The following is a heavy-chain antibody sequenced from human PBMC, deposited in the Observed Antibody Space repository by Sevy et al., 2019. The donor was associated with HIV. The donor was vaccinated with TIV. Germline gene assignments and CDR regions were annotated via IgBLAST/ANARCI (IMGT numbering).Heavy chain of an antibody. J-gene: IGHJ4*02. CDR3: AKDRLLRPSPHSDF. CDR2: ISWNSGIV. D-gene: IGHD3-22*01. Sequence: GGSLRLSCAASGFTFDDYAMHWVRQAPGKGFEWVSGISWNSGIVKYGDSVKGRFTVSRDNAKNSLYLQMNSLRPEDTAFYYCAKDRLLRPSPHSDFWGQGTLVTVSS. V-gene: IGHV3-9*01. CDR1: GFTFDDYA.